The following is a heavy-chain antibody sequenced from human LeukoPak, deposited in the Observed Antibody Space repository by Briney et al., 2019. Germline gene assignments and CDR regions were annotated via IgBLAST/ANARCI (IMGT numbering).Heavy chain of an antibody. CDR2: FHNSGTS. CDR1: GYSISSGYY. J-gene: IGHJ4*02. CDR3: TRGAGWLIDY. D-gene: IGHD3-16*01. Sequence: SETLSLTCTVSGYSISSGYYWGWIRQPPGKGLEWIGYFHNSGTSTYNPSLKGRVTISADTSKNQFSLKLNSLTTADTAVYYCTRGAGWLIDYWGQGILVTVSS. V-gene: IGHV4-38-2*02.